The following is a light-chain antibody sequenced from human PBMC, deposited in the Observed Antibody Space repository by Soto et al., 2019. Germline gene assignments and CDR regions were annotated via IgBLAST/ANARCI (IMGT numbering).Light chain of an antibody. J-gene: IGKJ3*01. V-gene: IGKV3-20*01. Sequence: NVLTHSPGTLSLSPGERGTLSCSAIQSVSSSYLAGDQQKPGQAPRLRSYGASSRATGIPDMFSGSGSGTDFTLTISRLEPEDFAVPYCQQQDTFCPRTIMDIK. CDR2: GAS. CDR3: QQQDT. CDR1: QSVSSSY.